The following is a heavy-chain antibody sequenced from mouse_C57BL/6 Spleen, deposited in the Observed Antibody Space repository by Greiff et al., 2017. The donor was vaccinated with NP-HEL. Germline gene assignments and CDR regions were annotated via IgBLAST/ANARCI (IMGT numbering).Heavy chain of an antibody. J-gene: IGHJ2*01. CDR2: INPGSGGT. Sequence: QVQLQQSGAELVRPGTSVKVSCKASGYAFTNYLIEWVKQRPGQGLEWIGVINPGSGGTNYKEKFKGKATLTADKSSSTAYMQLSSLTSEDSAVYFCARGEGDGYYDYWGQGTTLTVSS. CDR1: GYAFTNYL. CDR3: ARGEGDGYYDY. D-gene: IGHD2-3*01. V-gene: IGHV1-54*01.